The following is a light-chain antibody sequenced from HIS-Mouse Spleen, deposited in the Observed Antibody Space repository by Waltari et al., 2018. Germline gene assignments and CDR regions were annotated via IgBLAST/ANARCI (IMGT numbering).Light chain of an antibody. Sequence: DIQMTQSTSSLSASVGDRVTITCRASQSISSYLNWYQQTPGKAPKLLIYAASSVQSGVPSRFSGSGSGTEFTLTISSLQPEEFATYYCQQSYSTPYTFGQGTKLEIQ. CDR3: QQSYSTPYT. J-gene: IGKJ2*01. CDR2: AAS. CDR1: QSISSY. V-gene: IGKV1-39*01.